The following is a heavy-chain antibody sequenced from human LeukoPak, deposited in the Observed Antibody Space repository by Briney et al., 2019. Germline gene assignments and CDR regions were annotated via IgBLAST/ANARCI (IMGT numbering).Heavy chain of an antibody. CDR3: AKPGDGCSGGSCYYFDY. Sequence: PGRSLRLSCAASGFTFSNYGMHWVRQAPGKGLEWVAVISYDGSNKYYADSVKGRFTISRDISKNTLYLQMNSLRGEDTAVYYCAKPGDGCSGGSCYYFDYWGQGTLVTVSS. D-gene: IGHD2-15*01. J-gene: IGHJ4*02. CDR1: GFTFSNYG. CDR2: ISYDGSNK. V-gene: IGHV3-30*18.